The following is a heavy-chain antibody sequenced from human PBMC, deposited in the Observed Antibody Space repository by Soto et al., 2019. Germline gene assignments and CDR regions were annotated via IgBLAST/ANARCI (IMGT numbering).Heavy chain of an antibody. CDR1: GYTFTSYG. D-gene: IGHD5-18*01. Sequence: ASVKVSCKASGYTFTSYGISWVRQAPGQGLEWMGWISAYNGNTNYAQKLQGRVTMTTDTSASTAYMELRSLRSDDTAVYYCARDLDTAMVDPFDYSGQGTLVTVYS. CDR2: ISAYNGNT. CDR3: ARDLDTAMVDPFDY. V-gene: IGHV1-18*04. J-gene: IGHJ4*02.